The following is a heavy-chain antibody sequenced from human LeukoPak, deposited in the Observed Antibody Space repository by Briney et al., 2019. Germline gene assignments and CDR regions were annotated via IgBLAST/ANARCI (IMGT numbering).Heavy chain of an antibody. CDR2: IQYDGTNK. D-gene: IGHD1-26*01. CDR3: AKDYIAGSFDY. J-gene: IGHJ4*02. V-gene: IGHV3-30*02. Sequence: PGGSLRLSCAASGFTFSSYWMSWVRQAPGKGLEWVAFIQYDGTNKYYADSVKGRFTISRENSKNTLYLQMNSLRTEDTAVYYCAKDYIAGSFDYWGQGTLVTVSS. CDR1: GFTFSSYW.